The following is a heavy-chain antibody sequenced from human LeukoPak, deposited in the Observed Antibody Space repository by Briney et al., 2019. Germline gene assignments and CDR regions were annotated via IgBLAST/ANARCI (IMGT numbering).Heavy chain of an antibody. D-gene: IGHD4-17*01. Sequence: PGGSLRLSCAASGFTFSSYAMSWVRQAPGKGLEWVSAISGSGGSTYYADSVKGRFTISRDNSKNTLYLQMNSLKTEDTAVYYCTSVGYGEYYFDNWGQGTLVTVSS. CDR2: ISGSGGST. V-gene: IGHV3-23*01. CDR1: GFTFSSYA. CDR3: TSVGYGEYYFDN. J-gene: IGHJ4*02.